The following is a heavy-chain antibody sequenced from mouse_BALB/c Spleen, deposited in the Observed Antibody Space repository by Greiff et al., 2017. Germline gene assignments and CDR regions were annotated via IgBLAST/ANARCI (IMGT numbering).Heavy chain of an antibody. CDR2: IYPGSGST. J-gene: IGHJ1*01. V-gene: IGHV1S22*01. CDR1: GYTFTSYW. CDR3: TRSDGYYVDWYFDV. Sequence: LQQPGSELVRPGASVKLSCKASGYTFTSYWMHWVKQRPGQGLEWIGNIYPGSGSTNYDEKFKSKATLTVDTSSSTAYMQLSSLTSEDSAVYYCTRSDGYYVDWYFDVWGAGTTVTVSS. D-gene: IGHD2-3*01.